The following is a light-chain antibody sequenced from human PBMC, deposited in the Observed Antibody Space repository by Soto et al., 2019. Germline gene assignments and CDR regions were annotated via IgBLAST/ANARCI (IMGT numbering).Light chain of an antibody. CDR3: QQRSKWPST. V-gene: IGKV3-11*01. CDR2: DAS. J-gene: IGKJ4*01. CDR1: QSVSSY. Sequence: EIVLTQSPVTLSLSPGERATLSCRASQSVSSYLAWYQQKPGQAPRLLIYDASKRATGIPARSSGSGSGTDFTLTISSLEPEDFAVYYCQQRSKWPSTFGGGTKVEIK.